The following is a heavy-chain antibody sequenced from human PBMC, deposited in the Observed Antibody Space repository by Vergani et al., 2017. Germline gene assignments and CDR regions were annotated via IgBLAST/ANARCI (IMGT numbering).Heavy chain of an antibody. CDR2: MYNSGST. V-gene: IGHV4-59*01. D-gene: IGHD3-10*01. J-gene: IGHJ5*02. CDR3: GRVAYFYGLGSRLLDL. Sequence: QVRLQESGPGLVKPSETLSLTCSVSGGSMSGYYWSWIRQPPGKELEWIGYMYNSGSTNYNPALETRVTISGDTSKTQFSLKLNSVTAADTAVYYCGRVAYFYGLGSRLLDLWGQGILVTVSS. CDR1: GGSMSGYY.